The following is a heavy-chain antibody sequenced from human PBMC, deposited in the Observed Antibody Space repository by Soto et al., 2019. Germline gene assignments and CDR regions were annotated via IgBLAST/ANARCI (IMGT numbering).Heavy chain of an antibody. D-gene: IGHD5-18*01. V-gene: IGHV3-30-3*01. CDR3: VRDSGANYGTFWYFDL. Sequence: QVQLVESGGGVVQPGRSPRISCAATGFSFNFYAMYWVRQAPGKGLEWVAMISNDGSSENYADSVRGRFIISRDNSKKALFLQMNSLRPEDTATYYCVRDSGANYGTFWYFDLWGLGTLVTVSS. CDR1: GFSFNFYA. CDR2: ISNDGSSE. J-gene: IGHJ2*01.